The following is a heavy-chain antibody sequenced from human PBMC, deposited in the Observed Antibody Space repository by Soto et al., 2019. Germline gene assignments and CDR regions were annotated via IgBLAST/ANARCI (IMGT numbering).Heavy chain of an antibody. CDR1: GGSISSYY. D-gene: IGHD3-10*01. J-gene: IGHJ6*03. Sequence: PSETLSLTCTVSGGSISSYYWSWIRQPPGKGLEWIGYIYYSGSTNYNPSLKSRVTISVDTSKNQFSLKLSSVTAADTAVYYCARLKEVRGVPTAGYYYYYMDVWGKGTTVTVSS. CDR3: ARLKEVRGVPTAGYYYYYMDV. V-gene: IGHV4-59*08. CDR2: IYYSGST.